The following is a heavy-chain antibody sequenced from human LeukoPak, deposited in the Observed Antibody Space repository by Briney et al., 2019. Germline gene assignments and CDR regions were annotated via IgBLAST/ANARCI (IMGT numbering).Heavy chain of an antibody. D-gene: IGHD3-22*01. V-gene: IGHV4-61*01. CDR1: GSSVSSGSYY. CDR2: IYYSGST. J-gene: IGHJ4*02. CDR3: ARGIDTAMVPWEKDYYDSSGYHYFDY. Sequence: SETLSLTCTVSGSSVSSGSYYWSWIRQPPGKGLEWIGYIYYSGSTNYNPSLKSRVTISIDTSKNQFSLKLSSVTAADTAVYYCARGIDTAMVPWEKDYYDSSGYHYFDYWGQGTLVTVSS.